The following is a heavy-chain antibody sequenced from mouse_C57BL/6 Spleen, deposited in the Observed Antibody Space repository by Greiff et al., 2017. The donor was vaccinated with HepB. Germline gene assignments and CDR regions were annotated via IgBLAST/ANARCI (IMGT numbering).Heavy chain of an antibody. Sequence: EVKLVESGGGLVQPGGSLSLSCAASGFTFTDYYMSWVRQPPGKALEWLGFIRNKANGYTTEYSASVKGRFTISRDNSQSILYLQMNALRAEDSATYYCATSYDYLDYWGQGTTLTVSS. D-gene: IGHD2-3*01. V-gene: IGHV7-3*01. J-gene: IGHJ2*01. CDR1: GFTFTDYY. CDR2: IRNKANGYTT. CDR3: ATSYDYLDY.